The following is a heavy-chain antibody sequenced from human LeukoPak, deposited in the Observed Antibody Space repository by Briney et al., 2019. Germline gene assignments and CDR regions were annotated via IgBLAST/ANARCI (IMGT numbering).Heavy chain of an antibody. V-gene: IGHV3-23*01. J-gene: IGHJ4*02. CDR3: AKAYYDILTGYFPPGY. CDR1: GFTFSCYA. Sequence: GGSLRLTCAASGFTFSCYAMSWVRQAPGKGLEWVSAISGSGGSTYYADSVKGRFTISRDNSKNTLYLQMNSLRAEDTAVYYCAKAYYDILTGYFPPGYWGQGTLVTVSS. D-gene: IGHD3-9*01. CDR2: ISGSGGST.